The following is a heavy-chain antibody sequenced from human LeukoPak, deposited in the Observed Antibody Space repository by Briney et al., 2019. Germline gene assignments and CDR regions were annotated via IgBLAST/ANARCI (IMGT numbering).Heavy chain of an antibody. Sequence: SETLSLTCTVSGGSISSFFWSWIRQPPGKGLEWIGYVHSSGSTKYNPSLKSRLIISVDMSKNQFSLKLRSVSVAGTAVYYCARLAPGNYDILTGDPKVVFDYWGQGALVTVS. D-gene: IGHD3-9*01. V-gene: IGHV4-59*01. J-gene: IGHJ4*02. CDR2: VHSSGST. CDR3: ARLAPGNYDILTGDPKVVFDY. CDR1: GGSISSFF.